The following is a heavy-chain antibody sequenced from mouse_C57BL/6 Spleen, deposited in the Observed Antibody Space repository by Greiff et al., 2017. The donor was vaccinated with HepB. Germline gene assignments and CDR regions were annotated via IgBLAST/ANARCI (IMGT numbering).Heavy chain of an antibody. J-gene: IGHJ1*03. CDR1: GYTFTSYW. CDR3: AMIYYYGSSHYWYFDV. D-gene: IGHD1-1*01. Sequence: QVQLKQPGAELVMPGASVKLSCKASGYTFTSYWMHWVKQRPGQGLEWIGEIDPSDSYTNYNQKFKGKSTLTVDKSSSPAYMQLSSLTSEDSAVYYCAMIYYYGSSHYWYFDVWGTGTTVTVSS. CDR2: IDPSDSYT. V-gene: IGHV1-69*01.